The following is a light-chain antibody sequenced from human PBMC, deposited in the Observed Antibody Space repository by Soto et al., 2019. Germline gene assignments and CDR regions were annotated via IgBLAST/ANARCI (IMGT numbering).Light chain of an antibody. CDR2: AAS. J-gene: IGKJ5*01. CDR3: QHLDSYST. V-gene: IGKV1-9*01. CDR1: QGISSY. Sequence: DIQLTQSPSFLSASVGDRVTITCRASQGISSYLAWYQQKPGKAPKRLIYAASTLQSGVPSRFSGSGSGTEFTLTISSLQPEDFATYYCQHLDSYSTFGQGTRLEMK.